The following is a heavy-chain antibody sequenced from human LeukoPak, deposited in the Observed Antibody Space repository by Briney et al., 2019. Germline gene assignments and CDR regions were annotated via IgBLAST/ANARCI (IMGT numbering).Heavy chain of an antibody. Sequence: PSETLSLTCTVSGGSISSSSYYWSWIRQPPGKGLEWIGYIYYSGSTNYNPSLKSRVTISVDTSKNQFSLKLSSVTAADTAVYYCAGGSGSLYYYYYMDVWGKGTTVTISS. V-gene: IGHV4-61*01. CDR2: IYYSGST. CDR3: AGGSGSLYYYYYMDV. CDR1: GGSISSSSYY. J-gene: IGHJ6*03. D-gene: IGHD3-10*01.